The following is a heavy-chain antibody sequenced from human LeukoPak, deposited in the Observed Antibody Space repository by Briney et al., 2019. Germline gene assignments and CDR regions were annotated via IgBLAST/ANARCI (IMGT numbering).Heavy chain of an antibody. D-gene: IGHD1-26*01. J-gene: IGHJ4*02. CDR2: IYTSGST. Sequence: PSQTLSLTCTVSGGSISSGSYYWSWIRQPAGKGLEWIGRIYTSGSTNYNPSLKSRVTISVDTSKNQFSLKLSSVTAADTAVYCCARDLGRYGDYWGQGTLVTVSS. V-gene: IGHV4-61*02. CDR3: ARDLGRYGDY. CDR1: GGSISSGSYY.